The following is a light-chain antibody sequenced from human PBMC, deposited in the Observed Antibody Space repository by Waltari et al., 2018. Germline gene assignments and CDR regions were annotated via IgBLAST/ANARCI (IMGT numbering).Light chain of an antibody. J-gene: IGKJ4*01. Sequence: EIVLTQSPGTLSLSPGERATLSCRASQSLSGSYLAWYQQKPGQAPRLLIYGASIRATGIPDRFSGSGSGTDFTLTISRLEPEDFAVYYCQQYGSSPLTFGGGTKVEIK. CDR1: QSLSGSY. V-gene: IGKV3-20*01. CDR2: GAS. CDR3: QQYGSSPLT.